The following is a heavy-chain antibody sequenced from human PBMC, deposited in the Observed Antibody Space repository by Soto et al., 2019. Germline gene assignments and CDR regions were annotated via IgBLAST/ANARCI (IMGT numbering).Heavy chain of an antibody. D-gene: IGHD1-26*01. CDR3: ARDLREHGYGMDV. CDR1: GFTVSSNY. J-gene: IGHJ6*02. CDR2: IYSGGST. V-gene: IGHV3-53*04. Sequence: GGSLRLSCAASGFTVSSNYMSWVRQAPGKGLEWVSVIYSGGSTYYADSVKGRFTISRHNSKNTLYLQMNSLRAEDTAVYCGARDLREHGYGMDVWGQGTTVTVSS.